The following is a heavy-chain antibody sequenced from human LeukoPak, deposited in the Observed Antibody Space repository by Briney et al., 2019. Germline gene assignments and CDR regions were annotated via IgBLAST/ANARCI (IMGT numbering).Heavy chain of an antibody. D-gene: IGHD5-18*01. V-gene: IGHV4-39*07. J-gene: IGHJ4*02. CDR1: GGSISSSSYY. Sequence: SETLSLTCTVSGGSISSSSYYWGWIRQPPGKGLEWIGSIYYSGSTHYSPSLKSRVTISVDMSKNQFSLKLSSVTAADTAIYYCARDASRIQLWPLWGQGTLVTVSS. CDR3: ARDASRIQLWPL. CDR2: IYYSGST.